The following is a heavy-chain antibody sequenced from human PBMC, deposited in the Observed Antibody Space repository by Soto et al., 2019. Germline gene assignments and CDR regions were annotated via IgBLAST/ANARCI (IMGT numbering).Heavy chain of an antibody. CDR3: ARVLGGMATVPFDY. CDR2: ISYEGGNK. J-gene: IGHJ4*02. V-gene: IGHV3-30-3*01. D-gene: IGHD4-4*01. Sequence: QVQLVESGGGVVQPGRSLRLSCAASGFTFSSYAMHWVRQAPGTGLEWVAVISYEGGNKYYADSVKGRFTISRDNSKNTLYLQMNSLRTEDTAVYYCARVLGGMATVPFDYWGQGALVTVSS. CDR1: GFTFSSYA.